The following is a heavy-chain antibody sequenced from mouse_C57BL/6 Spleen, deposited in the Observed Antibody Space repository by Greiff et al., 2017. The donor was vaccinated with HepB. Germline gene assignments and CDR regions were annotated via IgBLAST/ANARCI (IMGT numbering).Heavy chain of an antibody. CDR1: GYTFTDYY. V-gene: IGHV1-26*01. CDR2: INPNNGGT. Sequence: EVQLQQSGPELVKPGASVKISCMASGYTFTDYYMNWVKQSHGKSLEWIGDINPNNGGTSYNQKFKGKATLTVDKSSSTAYMELRSLTSEDSAVYYCARETFWFAYWGQGTLVTVSA. CDR3: ARETFWFAY. J-gene: IGHJ3*01.